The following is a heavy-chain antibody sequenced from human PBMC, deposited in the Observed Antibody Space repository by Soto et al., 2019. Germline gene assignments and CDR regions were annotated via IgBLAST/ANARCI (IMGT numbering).Heavy chain of an antibody. J-gene: IGHJ4*02. CDR2: ISGSGSTT. D-gene: IGHD1-26*01. Sequence: PGGSLRLSCAASGFTFTDYAMSWVRQAPGKGLQWVSAISGSGSTTYYADSAKGRFTISRDNSMHTLYLQMSSLTAEDTAVYFCAKAVATTIDIDYWGQGTLVTAPQ. CDR3: AKAVATTIDIDY. V-gene: IGHV3-23*01. CDR1: GFTFTDYA.